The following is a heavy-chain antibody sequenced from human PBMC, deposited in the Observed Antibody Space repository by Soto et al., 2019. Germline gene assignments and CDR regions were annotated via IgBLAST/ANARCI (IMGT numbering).Heavy chain of an antibody. CDR2: ISDSGATK. V-gene: IGHV3-48*02. J-gene: IGHJ6*02. Sequence: PGGSLRLSCAASGFTFSNCGMNWVRQTPGKGLEWVSYISDSGATKHYADSVKGRFTISRDNGKDSLYLQMNSLRDEDTAVYFCARCSRNSCYSYGVDVWGQGATVTVSS. CDR1: GFTFSNCG. D-gene: IGHD2-15*01. CDR3: ARCSRNSCYSYGVDV.